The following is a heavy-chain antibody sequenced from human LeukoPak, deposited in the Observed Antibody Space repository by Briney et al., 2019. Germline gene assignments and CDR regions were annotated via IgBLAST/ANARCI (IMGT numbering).Heavy chain of an antibody. Sequence: GGSLRLSCAASGFTFSSYAMSWVRQAPGKGLEWVSAISGSGGSTYYADPVKGRFTISRDNSQNTLFLQMNSLRAEDTAVYYCAKDGVGATWYFDLWGRGTLLTVSS. CDR3: AKDGVGATWYFDL. D-gene: IGHD1-26*01. J-gene: IGHJ2*01. CDR1: GFTFSSYA. V-gene: IGHV3-23*01. CDR2: ISGSGGST.